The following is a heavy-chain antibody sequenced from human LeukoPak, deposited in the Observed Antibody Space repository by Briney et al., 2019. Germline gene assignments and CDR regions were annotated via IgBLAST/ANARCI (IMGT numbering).Heavy chain of an antibody. CDR1: GGTFSSYA. CDR3: ARTPPYSQIDY. CDR2: IIPIFGTA. J-gene: IGHJ4*02. V-gene: IGHV1-69*05. Sequence: GASVKVSCKASGGTFSSYAISWVRQAPGQGLEWMGGIIPIFGTANYAQKFQGRVTITTDESTSTAYMELSSLRSEDTAEYYCARTPPYSQIDYWGQGTLVPVSS. D-gene: IGHD4-11*01.